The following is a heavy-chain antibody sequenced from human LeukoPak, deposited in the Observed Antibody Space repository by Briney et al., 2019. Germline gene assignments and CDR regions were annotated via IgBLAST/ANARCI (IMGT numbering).Heavy chain of an antibody. Sequence: EALEIPCRSSGYSFTSYWIGWGRQMPGKGLEGMGIIYPGDSDTRYSPSFQGQVTISADKSISTAYLQWRSLKASDTAMYYCAVWFGWDAFDIWGQGTMVTVSS. CDR2: IYPGDSDT. J-gene: IGHJ3*02. V-gene: IGHV5-51*01. D-gene: IGHD3-10*01. CDR3: AVWFGWDAFDI. CDR1: GYSFTSYW.